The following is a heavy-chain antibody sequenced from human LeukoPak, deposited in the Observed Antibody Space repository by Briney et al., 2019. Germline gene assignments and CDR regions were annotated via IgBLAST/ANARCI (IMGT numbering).Heavy chain of an antibody. CDR2: IGGSGGST. CDR3: AKDVPDWNYVFSSVY. Sequence: QPGGSLRLSCAASGFTFSSYAMSWVRQAPGKGLEWVSSIGGSGGSTYYADSVKGRFTISRDNSKNTLYLQMNSLRAEDTAVYYCAKDVPDWNYVFSSVYWGQGTLVTVSS. CDR1: GFTFSSYA. D-gene: IGHD1-7*01. J-gene: IGHJ4*02. V-gene: IGHV3-23*01.